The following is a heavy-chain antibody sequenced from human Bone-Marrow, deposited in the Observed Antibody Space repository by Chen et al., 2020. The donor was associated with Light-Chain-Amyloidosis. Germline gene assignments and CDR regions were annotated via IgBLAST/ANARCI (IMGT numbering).Heavy chain of an antibody. CDR2: ISAYNGNT. V-gene: IGHV1-18*01. CDR1: GYTFTSYG. J-gene: IGHJ4*02. CDR3: ARDDLWFGDGTPFHFDY. Sequence: QVQLVQSGAEVKKPGASVKVSCKASGYTFTSYGISWVRQAPGQGLEWVGWISAYNGNTNYAQKLQGRVTMTTDTSTSTAYMELRSLRSDDTAVYYCARDDLWFGDGTPFHFDYWGQGTLVTVSS. D-gene: IGHD3-10*01.